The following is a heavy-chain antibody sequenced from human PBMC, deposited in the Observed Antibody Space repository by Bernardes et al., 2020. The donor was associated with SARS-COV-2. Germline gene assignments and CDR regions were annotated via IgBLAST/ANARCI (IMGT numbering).Heavy chain of an antibody. CDR2: IWYDGCNK. CDR3: ARDPMV. Sequence: ALRLSCAASGFTFSSYVMHWVRQAPGKGLEWVAVIWYDGCNKYYADSLKGRLTISRDNYKNTQYLQMNSLRAEDTAVYYCARDPMVWGQGTLVTVSS. V-gene: IGHV3-33*01. D-gene: IGHD3-10*01. J-gene: IGHJ4*01. CDR1: GFTFSSYV.